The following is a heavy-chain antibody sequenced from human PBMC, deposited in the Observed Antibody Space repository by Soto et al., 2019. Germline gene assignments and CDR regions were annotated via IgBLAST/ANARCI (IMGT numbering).Heavy chain of an antibody. CDR3: ARGHIPRNYYDGMDV. J-gene: IGHJ6*02. V-gene: IGHV1-18*01. D-gene: IGHD2-21*01. CDR2: ISPYNGYT. Sequence: ASVKVSCKTSGYNFTTFGISWVRQAPGQGLEWMGWISPYNGYTKYVERLQGRVTMTTDASTGTAYMELRSLRSDDTAVYFCARGHIPRNYYDGMDVWGQGTTVTVSS. CDR1: GYNFTTFG.